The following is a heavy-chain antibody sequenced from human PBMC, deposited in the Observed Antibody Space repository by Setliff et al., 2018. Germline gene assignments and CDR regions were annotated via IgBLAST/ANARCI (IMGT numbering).Heavy chain of an antibody. CDR2: VHFGGDT. V-gene: IGHV4-59*01. J-gene: IGHJ4*02. Sequence: SETLSLTCTVSGGGSINNYYWSWVRQSPGKGLEWIGFVHFGGDTNYNPSLKSRVTMSADTSNNQFSLNLRSVTAADTALYYCARGYYNGRGYYYLPCSFDSWGRGIVVTVSS. CDR1: GGGSINNYY. D-gene: IGHD3-10*01. CDR3: ARGYYNGRGYYYLPCSFDS.